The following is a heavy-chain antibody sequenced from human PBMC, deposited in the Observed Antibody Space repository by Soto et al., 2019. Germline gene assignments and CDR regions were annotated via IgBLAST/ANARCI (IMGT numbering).Heavy chain of an antibody. D-gene: IGHD6-13*01. J-gene: IGHJ4*02. Sequence: GGSLRLSCAASGFTFSSYAMSWVRQAPGKGLEWVSVISCSGSSTYYADSVKGRFTISRDNSMNTLYLQMKTLRAEDTAVYYCAKVSSSWYAGFFDLWGQGTPVTVSS. CDR2: ISCSGSST. CDR3: AKVSSSWYAGFFDL. V-gene: IGHV3-23*01. CDR1: GFTFSSYA.